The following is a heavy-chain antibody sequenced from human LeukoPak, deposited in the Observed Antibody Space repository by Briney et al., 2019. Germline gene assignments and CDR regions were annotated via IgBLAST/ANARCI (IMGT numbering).Heavy chain of an antibody. CDR2: SDPEDGER. D-gene: IGHD5-18*01. CDR1: GKTLSDLS. Sequence: VASVKVSCKFSGKTLSDLSIHWLRQPPGKGLEWLGGSDPEDGERIYAQMFQGRVTMTEDTSIDTAYMELSSLISEDTAVYYCVTGFTTMAVDYFDYWGQGTLVTVSP. CDR3: VTGFTTMAVDYFDY. V-gene: IGHV1-24*01. J-gene: IGHJ4*02.